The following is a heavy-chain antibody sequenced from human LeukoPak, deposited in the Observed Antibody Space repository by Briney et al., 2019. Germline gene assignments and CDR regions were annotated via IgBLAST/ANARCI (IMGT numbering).Heavy chain of an antibody. V-gene: IGHV1-69*06. Sequence: SVKVSCKASGGTFSSYTISWVRQAPGQGLEWMGGIIPIFGTANYAQKFQGRVTMTEDTSTDTAYMELSSLRSEDTAVYYCATLDTAMVVDDYWGQGTLVTVSS. D-gene: IGHD5-18*01. J-gene: IGHJ4*02. CDR2: IIPIFGTA. CDR1: GGTFSSYT. CDR3: ATLDTAMVVDDY.